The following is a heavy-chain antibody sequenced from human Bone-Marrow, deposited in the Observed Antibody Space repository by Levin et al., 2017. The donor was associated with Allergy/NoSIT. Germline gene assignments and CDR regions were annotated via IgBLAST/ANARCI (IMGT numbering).Heavy chain of an antibody. Sequence: GASVKVFCKASGYSFTNYWTAWVRQMPGKGLEWMGIIYPRDSDTKYSPSFQGQVTISADKSITTAYLEWDSLKASDTATYYCARVLATTYYGMDVWGQGTTVTVSS. CDR3: ARVLATTYYGMDV. J-gene: IGHJ6*02. CDR1: GYSFTNYW. D-gene: IGHD1-14*01. V-gene: IGHV5-51*01. CDR2: IYPRDSDT.